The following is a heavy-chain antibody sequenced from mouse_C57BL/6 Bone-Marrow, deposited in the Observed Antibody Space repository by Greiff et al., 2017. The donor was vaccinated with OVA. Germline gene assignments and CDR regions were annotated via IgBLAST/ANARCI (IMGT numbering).Heavy chain of an antibody. CDR2: IHPNSGST. CDR1: GYTFTSYW. D-gene: IGHD1-2*01. CDR3: ARERLRRLAY. Sequence: QVQLKQPGAELVKPGASLKLSCKASGYTFTSYWMHWVKQRPGQGLEWIGMIHPNSGSTNYNEKFKSKATLTVDKSSSTAYMQLSSLTSEDSAVYYCARERLRRLAYWGQGTLVTVSA. J-gene: IGHJ3*01. V-gene: IGHV1-64*01.